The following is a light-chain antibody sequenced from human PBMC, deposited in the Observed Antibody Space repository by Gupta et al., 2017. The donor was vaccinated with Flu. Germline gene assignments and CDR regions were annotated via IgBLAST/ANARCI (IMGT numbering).Light chain of an antibody. V-gene: IGKV3-15*01. CDR1: RSGSSY. J-gene: IGKJ4*02. Sequence: CSLSRSGSSYLDWYLQKPGQSPRLLISLGSTRATGIPDRFSGSGSGTDFTLTISSVQAEDVGVYYCKQDKNWPRTFGGGTKVEIK. CDR2: LGS. CDR3: KQDKNWPRT.